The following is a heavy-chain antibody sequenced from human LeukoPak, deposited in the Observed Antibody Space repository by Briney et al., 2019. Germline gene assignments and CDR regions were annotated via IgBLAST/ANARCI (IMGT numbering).Heavy chain of an antibody. CDR1: GGTFSSYA. J-gene: IGHJ6*02. CDR2: IIPILGIA. D-gene: IGHD3-3*01. Sequence: SVKVSCKASGGTFSSYAISWVRQAPGQGHEWMGRIIPILGIANYAQKFQGRVTITADKSTSTAYMELSSLRSEDTAVYYCASSTAYDFWSGYYTGISYYYGMDVWGQGTTVTVSS. V-gene: IGHV1-69*04. CDR3: ASSTAYDFWSGYYTGISYYYGMDV.